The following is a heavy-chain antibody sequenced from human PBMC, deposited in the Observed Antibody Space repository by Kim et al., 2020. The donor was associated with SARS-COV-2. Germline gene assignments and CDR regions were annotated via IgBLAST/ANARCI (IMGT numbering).Heavy chain of an antibody. D-gene: IGHD1-26*01. V-gene: IGHV3-74*01. Sequence: GGSLRLSCAASGFTFSSHWMHWVRQAPGKGPVWVSRINADRSVIDYAASVKGRFTISRDNAKSTLDLQMDSLRPEDTAVYYCARGSGSYGFDSWGQGIMVAVSS. CDR1: GFTFSSHW. CDR2: INADRSVI. J-gene: IGHJ4*02. CDR3: ARGSGSYGFDS.